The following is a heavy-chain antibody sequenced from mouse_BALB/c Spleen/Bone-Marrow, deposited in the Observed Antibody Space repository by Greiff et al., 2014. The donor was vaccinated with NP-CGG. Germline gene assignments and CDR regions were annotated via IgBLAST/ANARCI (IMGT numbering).Heavy chain of an antibody. CDR1: GYTFTSYW. J-gene: IGHJ4*01. Sequence: QVQLKQSGTELVKPGASVKLSCKASGYTFTSYWIHWVKQRPGQGLEWIGEIHPSNGRTNYSEKFKTKATLTVDKSSTTAHMQLRSLTSEDSAVYYRARGTARAMMDYWGQGTSVTASS. CDR2: IHPSNGRT. D-gene: IGHD3-2*01. V-gene: IGHV1S81*02. CDR3: ARGTARAMMDY.